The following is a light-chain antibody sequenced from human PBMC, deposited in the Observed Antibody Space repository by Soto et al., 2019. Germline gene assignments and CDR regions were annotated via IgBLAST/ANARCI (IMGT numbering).Light chain of an antibody. CDR3: SSYTGGDPSYV. CDR2: EVT. Sequence: SSGRPPPPASGSSGQSLPISCTGTISHVGGYDYVSWYQQHPRKAPKLMIYEVTIRPSGVSDRFSGSKSGNTASLTVSGLQAEDEADYYCSSYTGGDPSYVFGTGTTVTV. CDR1: ISHVGGYDY. J-gene: IGLJ1*01. V-gene: IGLV2-8*01.